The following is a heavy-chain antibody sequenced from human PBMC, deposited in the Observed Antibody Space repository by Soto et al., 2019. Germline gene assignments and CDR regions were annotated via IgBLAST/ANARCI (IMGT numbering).Heavy chain of an antibody. CDR3: ARDESGADIVLVPAADYYYGMDV. Sequence: PGGFLRLSCAASGFTFSSYAMHWVRQAPGKGLEWVAVISYDGSNKYYADSVKGRFTISRDNSKNTLYLQMNSLRAEDTAVYYCARDESGADIVLVPAADYYYGMDVWGQGTTVTVSS. CDR2: ISYDGSNK. J-gene: IGHJ6*02. CDR1: GFTFSSYA. V-gene: IGHV3-30-3*01. D-gene: IGHD2-2*01.